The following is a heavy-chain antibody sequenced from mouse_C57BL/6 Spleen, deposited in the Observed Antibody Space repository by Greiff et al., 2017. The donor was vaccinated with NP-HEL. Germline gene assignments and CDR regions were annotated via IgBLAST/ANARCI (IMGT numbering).Heavy chain of an antibody. D-gene: IGHD2-4*01. V-gene: IGHV5-9-1*02. CDR1: GFTFSSYA. J-gene: IGHJ3*01. CDR3: TRGAYDSFAY. Sequence: DVMLVESGEGLVKPGGSLKLSCAASGFTFSSYAMSWVRQTPEKRLEWVAYISSGGDYIYYADTVKGRFTISRDNARNTLYLQMSSLKSEDTAMYYCTRGAYDSFAYWGQGTLVTVSA. CDR2: ISSGGDYI.